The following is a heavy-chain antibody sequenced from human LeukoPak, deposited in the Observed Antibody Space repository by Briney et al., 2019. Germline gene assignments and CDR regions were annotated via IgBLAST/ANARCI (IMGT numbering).Heavy chain of an antibody. CDR3: ARNLWFGESSDAFDM. J-gene: IGHJ3*02. Sequence: ASVKVSCKASGYTFTNYGVSWVRQAPGQGLEWMGWINTYNGNTNYAQKLRGRVTMTTDTSTSTAYMELRSLRSDDTAVYYCARNLWFGESSDAFDMWGQGTMVTVSS. V-gene: IGHV1-18*01. CDR2: INTYNGNT. D-gene: IGHD3-10*01. CDR1: GYTFTNYG.